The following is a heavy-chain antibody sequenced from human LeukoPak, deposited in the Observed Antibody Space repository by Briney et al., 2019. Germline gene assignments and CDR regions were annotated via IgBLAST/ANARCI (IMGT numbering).Heavy chain of an antibody. J-gene: IGHJ4*02. CDR3: ARQTVRGVIPLLDY. Sequence: GEPLKISCKGSGYSFPSYWIAWVRQMPGKGLEWMGTIYPGDSDTRYRPSFQGQVTISADKSISTAYLQWSSLKASDTAMYYCARQTVRGVIPLLDYWGQGTLVTVSS. CDR1: GYSFPSYW. V-gene: IGHV5-51*01. CDR2: IYPGDSDT. D-gene: IGHD3-10*01.